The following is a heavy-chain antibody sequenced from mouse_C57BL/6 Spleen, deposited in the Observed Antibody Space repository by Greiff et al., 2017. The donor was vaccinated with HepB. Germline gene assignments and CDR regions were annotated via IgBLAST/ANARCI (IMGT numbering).Heavy chain of an antibody. Sequence: VQLQQSGPELVKPGASVKISCKASGYAFSSSWMNWVKQRPGKGLEWIGRIYPGDGDTNYNGKFKGKATLTADKSSSTAYMQLSSLTSEDSAVYFCAVFTTFYYFDYWGQGTTLTVSS. V-gene: IGHV1-82*01. CDR3: AVFTTFYYFDY. CDR1: GYAFSSSW. D-gene: IGHD2-12*01. CDR2: IYPGDGDT. J-gene: IGHJ2*01.